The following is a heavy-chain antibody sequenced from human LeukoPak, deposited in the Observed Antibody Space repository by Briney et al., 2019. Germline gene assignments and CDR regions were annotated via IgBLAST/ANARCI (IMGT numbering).Heavy chain of an antibody. D-gene: IGHD6-13*01. Sequence: PSETLSLTCAVSGDSFNSSNWWTWVRQAPGKGLQWIGEISQTGSTNYNPSLTSRVTISKDKSKNQFSLRLTSVTAADTAVYYCTRRKIAPGGTMTTYYHYYYMDVWGEGTTVTVSS. J-gene: IGHJ6*03. CDR3: TRRKIAPGGTMTTYYHYYYMDV. CDR1: GDSFNSSNW. CDR2: ISQTGST. V-gene: IGHV4-4*02.